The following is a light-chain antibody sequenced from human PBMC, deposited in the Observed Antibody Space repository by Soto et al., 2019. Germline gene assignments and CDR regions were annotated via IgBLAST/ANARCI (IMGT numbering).Light chain of an antibody. Sequence: EIVMTQSPATLSVSPGERATLSCRASQTVSINLAWYQQKPGQGPRLLLYGASTRATGIPARFSGSGSGTEFTLTINSRQPEDFAIYYCQQYTNWPPWTFGQGTKVEIK. CDR1: QTVSIN. CDR2: GAS. J-gene: IGKJ1*01. CDR3: QQYTNWPPWT. V-gene: IGKV3-15*01.